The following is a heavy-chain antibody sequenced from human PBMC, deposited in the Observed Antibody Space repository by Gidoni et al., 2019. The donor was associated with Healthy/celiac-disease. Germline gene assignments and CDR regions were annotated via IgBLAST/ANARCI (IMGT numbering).Heavy chain of an antibody. CDR3: ARGGYDSSGYYYFDY. D-gene: IGHD3-22*01. J-gene: IGHJ4*02. CDR2: IYHSGST. CDR1: GGSISSSNW. V-gene: IGHV4-4*02. Sequence: QVQLQESGPGLVKPSGTLSLTCAVSGGSISSSNWWNWVRQPPGKGLEWIGEIYHSGSTNYNPSLKSRVTISVDKSKNQFSLKLNSVTAADTAVYYCARGGYDSSGYYYFDYWGQGTLVTVSS.